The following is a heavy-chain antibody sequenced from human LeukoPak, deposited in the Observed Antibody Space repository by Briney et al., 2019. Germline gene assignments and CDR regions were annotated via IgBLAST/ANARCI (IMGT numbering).Heavy chain of an antibody. J-gene: IGHJ6*02. D-gene: IGHD3-22*01. Sequence: SETLSLTCAVYGGSFSGYYWSWIRQPPGKGREWIGEINHSGSTNYNPSLKSRVTISVDTSKNQFSLKLSSVTAADTAVYYCARGPNYYDSSGYFGGRPYYYYYGMDVWGQGTTVTVSS. CDR2: INHSGST. CDR1: GGSFSGYY. CDR3: ARGPNYYDSSGYFGGRPYYYYYGMDV. V-gene: IGHV4-34*01.